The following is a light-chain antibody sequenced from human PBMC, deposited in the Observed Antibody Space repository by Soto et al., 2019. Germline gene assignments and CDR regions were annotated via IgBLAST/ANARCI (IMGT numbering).Light chain of an antibody. Sequence: QSALTQPASVSGSPGQSITISCTGTSSDVDGYNYVSWYQQHQGKAPKVIIYDVNNRPSELSYRFSGSKSRNTVSLSISGLKPEDEADCYCSSYTSSSPYVFGTGTKITVL. CDR2: DVN. V-gene: IGLV2-14*01. J-gene: IGLJ1*01. CDR1: SSDVDGYNY. CDR3: SSYTSSSPYV.